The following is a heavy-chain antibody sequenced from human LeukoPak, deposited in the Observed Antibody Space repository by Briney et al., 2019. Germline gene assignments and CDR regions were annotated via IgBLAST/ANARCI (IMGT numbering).Heavy chain of an antibody. J-gene: IGHJ4*02. V-gene: IGHV5-51*01. D-gene: IGHD5-18*01. CDR1: GYIFTSYW. Sequence: GESLKISCEGSGYIFTSYWIGWVRQMPGKGLEWMGIIYPGDSDTRYSPSFQGQVTISADKTISTAYLQWSSLKASDTAMYYCARPGKTAMDFFDYWGRGTLVTVSS. CDR2: IYPGDSDT. CDR3: ARPGKTAMDFFDY.